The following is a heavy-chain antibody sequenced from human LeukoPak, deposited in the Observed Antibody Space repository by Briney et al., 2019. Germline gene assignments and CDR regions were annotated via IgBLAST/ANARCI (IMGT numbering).Heavy chain of an antibody. J-gene: IGHJ4*02. CDR2: IYCTGST. V-gene: IGHV4-59*01. Sequence: PSETLSLTCTVSGGSINSYYWSWIRQPPGKGLEWIGYIYCTGSTNCNPSLKSRVTMSVDTSKNQFSLKLNSVTAADTAMYYCSRSLGLQAPIDYWGQGTLVTVSS. CDR3: SRSLGLQAPIDY. D-gene: IGHD4-11*01. CDR1: GGSINSYY.